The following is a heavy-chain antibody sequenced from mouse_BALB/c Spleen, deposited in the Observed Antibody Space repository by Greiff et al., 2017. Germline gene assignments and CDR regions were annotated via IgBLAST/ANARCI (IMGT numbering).Heavy chain of an antibody. J-gene: IGHJ3*01. D-gene: IGHD2-2*01. CDR2: IYPGSGNT. V-gene: IGHV1-77*01. Sequence: VQLQQSGAELARPGASVKLSCKASGYTFTDYYINWVKQRTGQGLEWIGEIYPGSGNTYYNEKFKGKATLTADKSSSTAYMQLSSLTSEDSAVYFCARKGGWGYDAGFAYWGQGTLVTVSA. CDR1: GYTFTDYY. CDR3: ARKGGWGYDAGFAY.